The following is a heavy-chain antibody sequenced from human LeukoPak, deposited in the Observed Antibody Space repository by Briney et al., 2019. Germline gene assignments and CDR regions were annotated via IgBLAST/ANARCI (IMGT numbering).Heavy chain of an antibody. CDR3: ARDSGYGSGSYSDY. V-gene: IGHV4-4*07. Sequence: SETLSLTCTVSGGSFSSYYWSWIRQPAGRGLEWIGRIYTSGSTNYNPSLKSRVTMSVDTSKNQFSLKLSSVTAADTAVYYCARDSGYGSGSYSDYWGQGTLVTVSS. J-gene: IGHJ4*02. CDR2: IYTSGST. D-gene: IGHD3-10*01. CDR1: GGSFSSYY.